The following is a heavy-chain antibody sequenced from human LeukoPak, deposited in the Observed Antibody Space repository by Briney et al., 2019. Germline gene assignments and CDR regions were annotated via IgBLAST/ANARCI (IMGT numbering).Heavy chain of an antibody. V-gene: IGHV3-30*18. Sequence: PGRSLRLSCAASGFTFRTYGMNWVRQAPGQGLEWVAIISYDGSNEDYADSVKGRFTISRDNSKNTLYLQMNSLRAEDSAVYYCAKSRVRGVYYFDYWGQGTLVTVSS. D-gene: IGHD3-10*02. J-gene: IGHJ4*02. CDR1: GFTFRTYG. CDR3: AKSRVRGVYYFDY. CDR2: ISYDGSNE.